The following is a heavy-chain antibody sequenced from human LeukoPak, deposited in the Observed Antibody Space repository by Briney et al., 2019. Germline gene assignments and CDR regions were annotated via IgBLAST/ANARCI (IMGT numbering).Heavy chain of an antibody. V-gene: IGHV4-30-2*01. J-gene: IGHJ4*02. CDR2: IYHSGST. Sequence: SETLSLTCAVSGGSISSGGYSWSWIRQPPGKGLEWIGYIYHSGSTYYNPSLKSRVTISVDRSKNQFSLKLSSVTAADTAVYYCARRAAAGLDYWGQGTLVTVSS. CDR1: GGSISSGGYS. D-gene: IGHD6-13*01. CDR3: ARRAAAGLDY.